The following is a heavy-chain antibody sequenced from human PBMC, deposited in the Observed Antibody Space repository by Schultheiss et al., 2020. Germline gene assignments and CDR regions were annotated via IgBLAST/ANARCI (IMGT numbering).Heavy chain of an antibody. V-gene: IGHV3-23*01. D-gene: IGHD2-15*01. Sequence: GGSLRLSCAASGLTLSSTAMSWVRQSPGKGLEWVSATNDDGRTYYADSVRGRFTISRDNSKNTLYLQMNSLRAEDTAVYYCAKGGYCSGGSCPYYGMDVWGQGTTVTVSS. CDR1: GLTLSSTA. CDR3: AKGGYCSGGSCPYYGMDV. CDR2: TNDDGRT. J-gene: IGHJ6*02.